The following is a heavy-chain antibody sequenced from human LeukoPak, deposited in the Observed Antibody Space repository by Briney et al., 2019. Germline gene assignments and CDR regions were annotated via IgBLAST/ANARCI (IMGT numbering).Heavy chain of an antibody. Sequence: PSETLSLTCAVYGVSFSGYYWSWLRQPPGKGLEWIGEINHSGSTNYNPSLKSRVTISVDTSKNQFSLKLSSVTAADTAVYYCAGGGSNTAMVYYFDYWGQETRVSVSS. CDR2: INHSGST. D-gene: IGHD5-18*01. CDR3: AGGGSNTAMVYYFDY. J-gene: IGHJ4*02. CDR1: GVSFSGYY. V-gene: IGHV4-34*01.